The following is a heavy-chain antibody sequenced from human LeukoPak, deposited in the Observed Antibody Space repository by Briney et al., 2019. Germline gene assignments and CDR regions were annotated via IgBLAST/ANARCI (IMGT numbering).Heavy chain of an antibody. J-gene: IGHJ6*02. CDR1: GYTFTSYA. CDR2: INAGNGNT. D-gene: IGHD6-19*01. CDR3: ARFPYSSGYYYYGMDV. Sequence: ASVKVSCKASGYTFTSYAMHWVRQAPGQRLEWMGWINAGNGNTKYSQKFQGRVTITRDTSASTAYMELSSLRSEDTAVYYCARFPYSSGYYYYGMDVWGQGTTVTVSS. V-gene: IGHV1-3*01.